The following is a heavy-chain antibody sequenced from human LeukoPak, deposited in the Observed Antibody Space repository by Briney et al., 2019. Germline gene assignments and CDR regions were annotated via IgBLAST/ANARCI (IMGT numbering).Heavy chain of an antibody. CDR3: ARERGRSYGSVPYYYYYMDV. V-gene: IGHV4-59*01. CDR1: GASISSYY. D-gene: IGHD5-18*01. J-gene: IGHJ6*03. CDR2: IYYSGST. Sequence: SETLSLTCTVSGASISSYYWSWVRQPPGKGLEWVGYIYYSGSTNYNAYLKSGVTISVDTSKTQFSLKLTSVTAADTAVYYCARERGRSYGSVPYYYYYMDVWGKGTTVTVSS.